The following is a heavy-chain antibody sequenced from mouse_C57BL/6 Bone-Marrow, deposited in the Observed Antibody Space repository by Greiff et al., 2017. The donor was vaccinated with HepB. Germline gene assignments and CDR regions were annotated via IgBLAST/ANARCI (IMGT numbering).Heavy chain of an antibody. CDR2: ISGGGGNT. D-gene: IGHD2-5*01. J-gene: IGHJ1*03. CDR3: ARPCYSNYYWYFDV. Sequence: EVQVVESGGGLVKPGGSLKLSCAASGFTFSSYTMSWVRQTPEKRLEWVATISGGGGNTYYPDSVKGRFTISRDNAKNTLYLQMSSLRSEDTALYYCARPCYSNYYWYFDVWGTGTTVTVSS. V-gene: IGHV5-9*01. CDR1: GFTFSSYT.